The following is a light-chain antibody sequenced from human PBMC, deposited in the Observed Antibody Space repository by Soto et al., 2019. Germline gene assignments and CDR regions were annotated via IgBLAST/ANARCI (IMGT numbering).Light chain of an antibody. CDR1: GSDIGSYKY. V-gene: IGLV2-14*03. CDR3: ASYTSISSLGV. CDR2: EVN. Sequence: QSVLAQPASVSGSPGHSITISCTGTGSDIGSYKYVSWYQQHPGKAPKLIIFEVNNRPSGVSDRFSGSKSGNTASLIISGLHAEDEADYYCASYTSISSLGVFGTGTKGTVL. J-gene: IGLJ1*01.